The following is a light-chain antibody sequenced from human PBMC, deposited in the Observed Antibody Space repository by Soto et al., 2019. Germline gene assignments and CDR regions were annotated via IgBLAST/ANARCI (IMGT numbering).Light chain of an antibody. Sequence: VVLTHSPVPLSLSPGERATLSCRASQSVTSNYLAWYQQKPGQAPRLLFFGASIRATGIPDRFSGSGSGTDFTLTISRLEPEDFAVYYCHQYGTSPGTFGQGGKVAIK. CDR1: QSVTSNY. V-gene: IGKV3-20*01. CDR3: HQYGTSPGT. J-gene: IGKJ1*01. CDR2: GAS.